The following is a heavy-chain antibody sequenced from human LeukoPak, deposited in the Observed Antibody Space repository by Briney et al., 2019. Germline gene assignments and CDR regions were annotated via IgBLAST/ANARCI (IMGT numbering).Heavy chain of an antibody. J-gene: IGHJ3*02. V-gene: IGHV1-46*01. CDR3: AREVGGDSGERGAFDI. Sequence: ASVKVSCKASGYTFTSYYMHWVRQAPGQGLEWMGIINPSGGSTSYAQKFQGRVTMTRDTSTSTVYMELSSLRSEDTAVYYCAREVGGDSGERGAFDIWGQGTMVTVSS. CDR1: GYTFTSYY. D-gene: IGHD5-12*01. CDR2: INPSGGST.